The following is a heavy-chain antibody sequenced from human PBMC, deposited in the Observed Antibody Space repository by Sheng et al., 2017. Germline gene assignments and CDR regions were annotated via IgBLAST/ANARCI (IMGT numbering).Heavy chain of an antibody. J-gene: IGHJ4*02. Sequence: QVQLVESGGGVVQPGRSLRLSCAASGFTFSSYAMHWVRQAPGKGLEWVAVISYDGSNKYYADSVKGRFTISRDNSKNTLYLQMNSLRAEDTAVYYCARSPELGLCDYWGQGTLVTVSS. CDR1: GFTFSSYA. CDR2: ISYDGSNK. V-gene: IGHV3-30-3*01. CDR3: ARSPELGLCDY. D-gene: IGHD7-27*01.